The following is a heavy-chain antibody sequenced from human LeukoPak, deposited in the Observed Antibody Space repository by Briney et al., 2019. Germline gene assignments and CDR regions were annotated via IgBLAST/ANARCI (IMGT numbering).Heavy chain of an antibody. J-gene: IGHJ4*02. CDR1: GGSISSYY. D-gene: IGHD3-16*02. V-gene: IGHV4-59*08. Sequence: SETLSLTCTVSGGSISSYYWSWIRQPPGKGLEWIGYIYYSGSTNYNPSLKSRVTISVDTSKNQFSLKLSSVTAADTAVYYCARILGELSFSYYFDYWGQGTLVTVSS. CDR3: ARILGELSFSYYFDY. CDR2: IYYSGST.